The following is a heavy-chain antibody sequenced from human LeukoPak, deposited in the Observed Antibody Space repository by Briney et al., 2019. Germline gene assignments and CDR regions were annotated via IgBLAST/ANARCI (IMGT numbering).Heavy chain of an antibody. V-gene: IGHV4-59*08. J-gene: IGHJ4*02. Sequence: SETLSLTCTVSGGSISSYYWSWIRQPPGKGLEWIGYIYYSGSTNYNPSLKSRVTISVDTSKNQFSLKLSSVTAADTAVYYCARAESPSYFDYWGQGTLVTVSS. CDR3: ARAESPSYFDY. CDR2: IYYSGST. CDR1: GGSISSYY.